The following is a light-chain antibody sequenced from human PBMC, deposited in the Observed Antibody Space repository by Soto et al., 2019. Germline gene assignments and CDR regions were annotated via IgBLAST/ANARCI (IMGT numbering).Light chain of an antibody. Sequence: DIQMTQSPSTLSASVGDRVTITCRASQSISNWLAWYQQKPGKVPKVLIYKASTLESGVPSRFSGSGSGTEFTLTISSLQPEEGATYLCQKYKRYPWTFGTGTKV. CDR2: KAS. CDR1: QSISNW. CDR3: QKYKRYPWT. V-gene: IGKV1-5*03. J-gene: IGKJ1*01.